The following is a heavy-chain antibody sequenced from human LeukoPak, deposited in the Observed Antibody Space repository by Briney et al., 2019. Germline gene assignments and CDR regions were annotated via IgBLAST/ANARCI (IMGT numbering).Heavy chain of an antibody. CDR1: GFTFNSYA. D-gene: IGHD3-9*01. CDR2: ISGSGGIT. J-gene: IGHJ4*02. CDR3: AKDASGPKDVLRYFDWLSLDY. Sequence: SGGSLRLSCAASGFTFNSYAMSWVRQAPGKGLEWVSAISGSGGITYYADSVKGRFTISRDNSKNTLYLQMNSLRAEDTAVYYCAKDASGPKDVLRYFDWLSLDYWGQGTLVTVSS. V-gene: IGHV3-23*01.